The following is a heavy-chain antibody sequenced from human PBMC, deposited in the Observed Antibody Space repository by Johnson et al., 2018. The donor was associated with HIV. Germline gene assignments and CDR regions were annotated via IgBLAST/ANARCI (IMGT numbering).Heavy chain of an antibody. CDR1: GFTFSSYD. J-gene: IGHJ3*02. V-gene: IGHV3-13*01. CDR2: ICTAGDT. Sequence: VQVVESGGGVVQPGGSLRLSCAASGFTFSSYDMHWVRHVTRKGLEWVSAICTAGDTYYPGSVKGRFTISRENAKDSLYLQMNSLRAGDTAVYYCARIAARGAFDIWGQGTMVTVSS. D-gene: IGHD6-13*01. CDR3: ARIAARGAFDI.